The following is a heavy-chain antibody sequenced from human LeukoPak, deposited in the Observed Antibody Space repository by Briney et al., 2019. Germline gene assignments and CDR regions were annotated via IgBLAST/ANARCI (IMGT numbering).Heavy chain of an antibody. CDR1: GGSISSYY. CDR2: ICTSGST. J-gene: IGHJ6*03. Sequence: PSETLSLTCTVSGGSISSYYWSWIRQPAGKGLEWIGRICTSGSTNYNPSLKSRVTMSVDTSKNQFSLKLSSVTAADTAVYYCARAGADLDYDILTGYYYYYMDVWGKGTTVTVSS. CDR3: ARAGADLDYDILTGYYYYYMDV. V-gene: IGHV4-4*07. D-gene: IGHD3-9*01.